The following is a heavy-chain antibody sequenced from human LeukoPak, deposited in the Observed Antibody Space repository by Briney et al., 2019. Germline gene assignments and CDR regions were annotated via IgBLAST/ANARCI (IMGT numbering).Heavy chain of an antibody. CDR2: INHSGST. V-gene: IGHV4-34*01. D-gene: IGHD3-9*01. Sequence: SETLSLTCADYGGSFSGYYWSWIRQPPGKGLEWIGEINHSGSTTYNPSLESRVAISVDTSTNQFSLKLDSVTAADTAVYFYARVCIRYLYNWFDPWGQGTLVTVSS. J-gene: IGHJ5*01. CDR3: ARVCIRYLYNWFDP. CDR1: GGSFSGYY.